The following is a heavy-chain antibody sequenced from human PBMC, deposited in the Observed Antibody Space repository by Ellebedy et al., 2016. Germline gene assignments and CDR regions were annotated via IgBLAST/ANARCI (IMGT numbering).Heavy chain of an antibody. Sequence: SQTLSLTCVVSGVSINSSNWWSWVRQPPGKGLEGIGEVYHTGSTTYNPSLKSRLNISVDKSKNQLSLKLNSVTAADTALYYCAKGLDYYGSGMSPLDAWGQGTLVIVSS. D-gene: IGHD3-10*01. CDR2: VYHTGST. J-gene: IGHJ3*01. CDR3: AKGLDYYGSGMSPLDA. V-gene: IGHV4-4*02. CDR1: GVSINSSNW.